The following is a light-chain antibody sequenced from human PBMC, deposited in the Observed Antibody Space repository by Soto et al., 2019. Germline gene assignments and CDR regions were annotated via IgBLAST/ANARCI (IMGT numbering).Light chain of an antibody. CDR1: QSIRSY. V-gene: IGKV1-39*01. J-gene: IGKJ2*01. Sequence: DIQMTQSPSSLSASVGDRVTITCRASQSIRSYLNWYQQKPGKAPKLLIYAASSLQSGVPSRFSGSGSGTDFTLTISSLQPEDFATYYCQPSYSTPMYTFGQGTKLEIK. CDR2: AAS. CDR3: QPSYSTPMYT.